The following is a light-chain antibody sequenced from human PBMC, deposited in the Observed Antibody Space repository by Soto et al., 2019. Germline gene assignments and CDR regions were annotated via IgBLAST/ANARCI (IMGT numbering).Light chain of an antibody. CDR3: QQYGSSGT. CDR1: QTVSSNY. Sequence: ETVMTQSPATLSVSPGERATLSCRANQTVSSNYLAWCQQRPGQAPRLLIYGASTRAAGIPDRFSGSGSGTDFTLTISRLEPEDFAVYYCQQYGSSGTFGQGTKV. V-gene: IGKV3-20*01. J-gene: IGKJ1*01. CDR2: GAS.